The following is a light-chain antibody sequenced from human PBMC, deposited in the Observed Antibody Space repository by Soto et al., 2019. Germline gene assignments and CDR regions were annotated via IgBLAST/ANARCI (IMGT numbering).Light chain of an antibody. CDR2: ATS. Sequence: IVMTQSPATLSVSPGERATLSCRAGQSIDDKLAWYQQRPGQAPRLLIYATSTRVAGIPARFSGSGSGTEFTLTISALQSEDFGIYYCQQYKSWRTFDQGTKVEIK. CDR1: QSIDDK. V-gene: IGKV3-15*01. CDR3: QQYKSWRT. J-gene: IGKJ1*01.